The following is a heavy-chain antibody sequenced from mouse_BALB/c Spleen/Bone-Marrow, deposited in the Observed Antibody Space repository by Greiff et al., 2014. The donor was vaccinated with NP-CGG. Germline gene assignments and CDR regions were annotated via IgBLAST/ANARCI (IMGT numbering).Heavy chain of an antibody. CDR2: ITPSNGGS. Sequence: QVQLQQPGAELVKPGASVKLSCKASGYTFTNYYMYWVKQRPGQGLEWIGEITPSNGGSNFIEKFKNKATLTVDKSSSTAYMQLSSLTSEDSAVYYCSREGAYWGQGTPVTVSA. CDR1: GYTFTNYY. V-gene: IGHV1S81*02. CDR3: SREGAY. J-gene: IGHJ3*01.